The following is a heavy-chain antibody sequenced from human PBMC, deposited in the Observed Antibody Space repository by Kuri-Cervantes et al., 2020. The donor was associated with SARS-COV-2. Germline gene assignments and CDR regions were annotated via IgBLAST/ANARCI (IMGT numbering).Heavy chain of an antibody. V-gene: IGHV3-30*18. CDR1: GFTFSNYG. CDR2: ISYNGSNE. D-gene: IGHD3-10*01. CDR3: AKDPGTMARGHYYYGMDV. J-gene: IGHJ6*02. Sequence: GGSLRLSCAASGFTFSNYGMHWVRQAPGKGLEWVAVISYNGSNEYYADSVKGRFTISRDNYKNTLYLQVNSLRAEDTSVYYCAKDPGTMARGHYYYGMDVWGQGATVTVSS.